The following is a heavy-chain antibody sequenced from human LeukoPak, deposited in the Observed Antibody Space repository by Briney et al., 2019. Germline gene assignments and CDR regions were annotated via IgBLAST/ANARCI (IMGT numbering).Heavy chain of an antibody. Sequence: ASVKVSCKASGYTFTSYYMHWVRQAPGQGLEWMGIINPSGGSTSYAQKFQGRVTMTRDMSTSIVYMELSSLRSEDTAVYYCARDRQVVAATGVGAFDIWGQGTMVTVSS. J-gene: IGHJ3*02. CDR3: ARDRQVVAATGVGAFDI. V-gene: IGHV1-46*01. CDR1: GYTFTSYY. D-gene: IGHD2-15*01. CDR2: INPSGGST.